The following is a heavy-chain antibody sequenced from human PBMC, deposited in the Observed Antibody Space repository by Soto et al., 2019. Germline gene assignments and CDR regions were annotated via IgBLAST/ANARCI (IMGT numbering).Heavy chain of an antibody. V-gene: IGHV5-51*01. Sequence: ESLKISCKGSGYTVTDYWIGWVRQLPGKGLEWMGIIYPRDSDTRYXPSFXGNXNXTVDKSNXTAYLQWKTMRASDTAMYYCERHISNFRYYYSAMDVWGQGTKVNVS. CDR2: IYPRDSDT. CDR1: GYTVTDYW. J-gene: IGHJ6*01. CDR3: ERHISNFRYYYSAMDV. D-gene: IGHD4-4*01.